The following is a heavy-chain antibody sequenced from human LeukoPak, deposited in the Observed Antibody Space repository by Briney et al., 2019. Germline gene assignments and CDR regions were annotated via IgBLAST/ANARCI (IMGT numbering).Heavy chain of an antibody. CDR1: GFTLSNYE. J-gene: IGHJ3*01. Sequence: GGSLRLSCAASGFTLSNYEMNWVRQAPVKGLEWVSYISGGGNTMYYADSVMGRFTISRDNAKNSLYLQMNSLRAEDTAIYYCAREGGYDALAVWGHGTMVTVSS. CDR2: ISGGGNTM. CDR3: AREGGYDALAV. V-gene: IGHV3-48*03. D-gene: IGHD5-12*01.